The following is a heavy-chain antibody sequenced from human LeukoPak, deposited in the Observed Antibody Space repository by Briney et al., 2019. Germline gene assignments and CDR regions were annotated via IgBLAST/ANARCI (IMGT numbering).Heavy chain of an antibody. CDR1: GGSISSYY. CDR2: IYTSGST. Sequence: PSETLSLTCTVSGGSISSYYWSWIRQPAGKGLEWIGRIYTSGSTNYNPSLKSRVTMSVDTSKNQFSLKLSSVTAADTAVYYCARDRHSSSGKSLDYFDYRGQGTLVTVSS. CDR3: ARDRHSSSGKSLDYFDY. V-gene: IGHV4-4*07. D-gene: IGHD6-13*01. J-gene: IGHJ4*02.